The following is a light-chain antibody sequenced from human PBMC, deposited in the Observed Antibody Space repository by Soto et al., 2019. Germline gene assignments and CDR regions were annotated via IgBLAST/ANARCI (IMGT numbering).Light chain of an antibody. CDR2: EGT. J-gene: IGLJ1*01. CDR1: SSDIRSYDL. Sequence: QSALTQPASVSGPLGQSIVISCTGSSSDIRSYDLVSWYQQYPGKAPKVVIFEGTKRPSGVSNRFSGSKSGNTASLTISGPKIEEEADYFCCSYAGSRPFVFGAGTTLPV. CDR3: CSYAGSRPFV. V-gene: IGLV2-23*01.